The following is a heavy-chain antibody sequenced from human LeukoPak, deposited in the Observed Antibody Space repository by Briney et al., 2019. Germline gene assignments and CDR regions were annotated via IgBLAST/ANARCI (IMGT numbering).Heavy chain of an antibody. J-gene: IGHJ4*02. CDR2: ISGSGGST. V-gene: IGHV3-23*01. D-gene: IGHD4-17*01. Sequence: GGSLRLSCAASGFTFGSYAMSWVRQAPGKGLEWVSGISGSGGSTDYADSVKGRFTISRDNSKNTLYLQMNSLRAEDTAVYYCANYGKHDYWGQGTLVTVSS. CDR1: GFTFGSYA. CDR3: ANYGKHDY.